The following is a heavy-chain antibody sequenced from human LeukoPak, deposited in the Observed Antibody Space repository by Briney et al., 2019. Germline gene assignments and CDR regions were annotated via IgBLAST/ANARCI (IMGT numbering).Heavy chain of an antibody. Sequence: GGSLRLSCAASGFTFSSYSMNWVRQAPGKGLESVSSISSSSSYIYYADSVKGRFTISRDNAKNSLYLQMNSLRAEDTAVYYCARDGAYGAYFDYWGQGTLVTVSS. V-gene: IGHV3-21*01. CDR1: GFTFSSYS. CDR2: ISSSSSYI. J-gene: IGHJ4*02. CDR3: ARDGAYGAYFDY. D-gene: IGHD4-17*01.